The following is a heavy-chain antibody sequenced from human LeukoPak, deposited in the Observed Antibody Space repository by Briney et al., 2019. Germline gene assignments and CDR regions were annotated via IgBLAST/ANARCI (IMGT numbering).Heavy chain of an antibody. CDR3: ARHERGLAAAAS. V-gene: IGHV4-38-2*01. CDR1: GYSINSGYY. D-gene: IGHD6-13*01. CDR2: IYHSGST. J-gene: IGHJ5*02. Sequence: SETLSLTCAVSGYSINSGYYWGWIRQPPGQGLEWIGSIYHSGSTYYNPSLKSRVTISVDTSKNQFSLKLNSVTAADTAVYYCARHERGLAAAASWGQGTLVTVSS.